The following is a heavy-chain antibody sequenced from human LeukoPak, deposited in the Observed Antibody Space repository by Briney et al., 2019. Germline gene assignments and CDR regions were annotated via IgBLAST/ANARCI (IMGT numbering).Heavy chain of an antibody. CDR2: ISSSSSYI. CDR1: GFTFSSYS. CDR3: ARGPEILEVAGTCYFDY. Sequence: GGSLRLSCAASGFTFSSYSVNWVRQAPGKGLEWVSSISSSSSYIYYADSVKGRFTISRDNAKNSLYLQMNSLRAEDTAVYYCARGPEILEVAGTCYFDYWGQGTLVTVSS. J-gene: IGHJ4*02. D-gene: IGHD6-19*01. V-gene: IGHV3-21*01.